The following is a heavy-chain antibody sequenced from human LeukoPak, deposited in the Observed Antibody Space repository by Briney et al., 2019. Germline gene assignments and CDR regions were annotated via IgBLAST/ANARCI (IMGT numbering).Heavy chain of an antibody. Sequence: SETLSLTCTVSGGSISSYYWSWIRQPPGKGLEWIGYIYYSGSTNYNPSLKSRVTISVDTSKNQFSLKLSSVTAADTAVYYCARGVSADYWGQGTLVTVSS. CDR2: IYYSGST. CDR1: GGSISSYY. V-gene: IGHV4-59*01. CDR3: ARGVSADY. J-gene: IGHJ4*02.